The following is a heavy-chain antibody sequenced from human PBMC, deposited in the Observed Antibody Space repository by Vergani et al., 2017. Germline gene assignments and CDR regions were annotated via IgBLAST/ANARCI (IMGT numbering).Heavy chain of an antibody. D-gene: IGHD1-7*01. J-gene: IGHJ6*02. CDR1: GGTFSSYA. CDR3: ARGALFRTGTTSYYYYGMDV. Sequence: QVQLVQSGAEVKKPGSSVKVSCKASGGTFSSYAISWVRQAPGHGLEWMGGIIPIFGTANYAQKFQGRVTITADESTSTAYMELSSLRSEDTAVYYCARGALFRTGTTSYYYYGMDVWGQGTTVTVSS. V-gene: IGHV1-69*01. CDR2: IIPIFGTA.